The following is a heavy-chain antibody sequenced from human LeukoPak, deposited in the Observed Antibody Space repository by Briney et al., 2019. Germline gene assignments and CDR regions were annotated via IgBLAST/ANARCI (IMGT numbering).Heavy chain of an antibody. J-gene: IGHJ4*02. CDR3: ARGAAGAY. V-gene: IGHV3-48*02. D-gene: IGHD7-27*01. CDR2: ISSSGTAI. CDR1: GSTFSSNS. Sequence: PGGSLRLSCAASGSTFSSNSMIWVRQAPGKGLEWVSYISSSGTAIYYADSVNGRFTISRDNAKNSLYLQMNSLRDEDTAVYYCARGAAGAYWGQGTLVTVSS.